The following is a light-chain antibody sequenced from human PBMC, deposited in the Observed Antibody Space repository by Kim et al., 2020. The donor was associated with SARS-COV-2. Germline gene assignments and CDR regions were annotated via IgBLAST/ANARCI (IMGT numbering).Light chain of an antibody. CDR2: DTN. Sequence: KVTLSSPRRGSDIVINSVSWYHQLPGTAPKLLIYDTNKRPSGIPNRFSGAKSGTSATLGITGLQTGDEADYYCGTWYSSLSAGGVFGTGTKVTVL. J-gene: IGLJ1*01. CDR3: GTWYSSLSAGGV. V-gene: IGLV1-51*01. CDR1: GSDIVINS.